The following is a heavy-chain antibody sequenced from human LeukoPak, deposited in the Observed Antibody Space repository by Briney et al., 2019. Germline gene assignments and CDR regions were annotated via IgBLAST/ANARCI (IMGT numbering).Heavy chain of an antibody. CDR2: IYSGGST. Sequence: GSLRLSCAASGFTVSSNYMTWVRQAPGKGLEWVSVIYSGGSTYYADSVKGRFTISRDNSKNTLYLQMNSLRAEDTAVYYCARGTSSGYFQLYFDYWGQGTLVTVSS. V-gene: IGHV3-53*01. CDR1: GFTVSSNY. CDR3: ARGTSSGYFQLYFDY. J-gene: IGHJ4*02. D-gene: IGHD3-22*01.